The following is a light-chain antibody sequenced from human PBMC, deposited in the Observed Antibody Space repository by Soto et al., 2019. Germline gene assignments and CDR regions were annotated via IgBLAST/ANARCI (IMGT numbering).Light chain of an antibody. CDR1: NNDIGVYNF. CDR2: DVT. CDR3: CSYAGSHTF. J-gene: IGLJ2*01. V-gene: IGLV2-11*01. Sequence: QSALTQPRSVSGSPGQSVTISCTGTNNDIGVYNFVSWYQQHPGKAPKLIIYDVTARPSGVPDRFSGSKSGTTASLTISGLQGEDEGDYYCCSYAGSHTFFGGGTKLTVL.